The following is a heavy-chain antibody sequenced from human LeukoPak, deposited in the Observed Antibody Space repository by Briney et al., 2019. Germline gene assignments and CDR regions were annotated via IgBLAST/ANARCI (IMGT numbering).Heavy chain of an antibody. V-gene: IGHV3-74*01. J-gene: IGHJ4*02. D-gene: IGHD5-12*01. CDR3: ARVRATFSPHFDN. Sequence: PGGSLRLSCAASGXTFSSYWMHWVRQAPGKGLMWVFRTNSDGSITNYAAFVKGRFTISRDNAKNTLYLQMNSLRAEDTAVYYCARVRATFSPHFDNWGQGTLVTVSS. CDR2: TNSDGSIT. CDR1: GXTFSSYW.